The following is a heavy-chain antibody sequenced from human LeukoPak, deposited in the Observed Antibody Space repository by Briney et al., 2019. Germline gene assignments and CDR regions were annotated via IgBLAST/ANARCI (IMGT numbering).Heavy chain of an antibody. CDR3: ARVAAARSFGP. CDR2: IKQDGSEK. CDR1: GFTFSNYW. Sequence: GGSLRLSCSASGFTFSNYWMNWVRQAPGKGLEWVAYIKQDGSEKYYVDSVKGRFTISRDNAKNSLYLQMNSLRAEDTAVYYCARVAAARSFGPWGQGTLVTVSS. D-gene: IGHD6-6*01. V-gene: IGHV3-7*01. J-gene: IGHJ5*02.